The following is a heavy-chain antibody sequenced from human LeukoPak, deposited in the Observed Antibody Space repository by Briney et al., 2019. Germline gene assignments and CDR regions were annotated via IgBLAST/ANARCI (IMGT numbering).Heavy chain of an antibody. CDR3: ARDVKEYDFWSGGDAFDI. CDR2: IYYSGST. D-gene: IGHD3-3*01. J-gene: IGHJ3*02. Sequence: SETLSLTCTVSGVSISSSSYYWGWIRQPPGKGLEWIGSIYYSGSTYYNPSLKSRVTISVDTSKNQFSLKLSSVTAADTAVYYCARDVKEYDFWSGGDAFDIWGQGTMVTVSS. CDR1: GVSISSSSYY. V-gene: IGHV4-39*07.